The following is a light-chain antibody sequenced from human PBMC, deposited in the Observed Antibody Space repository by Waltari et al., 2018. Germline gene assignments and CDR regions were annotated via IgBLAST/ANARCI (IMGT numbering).Light chain of an antibody. V-gene: IGKV1-39*01. Sequence: DIQMTQSPSSLSASVGDRVTITCRASQSIKNYLNWYQQKPGKVPELLIFAASSLQSGFPSMFIGNGSGTDFTLTINGLQPEYFAAYYCQLTYNSFRGTFVQVTKV. CDR2: AAS. CDR1: QSIKNY. CDR3: QLTYNSFRGT. J-gene: IGKJ1*01.